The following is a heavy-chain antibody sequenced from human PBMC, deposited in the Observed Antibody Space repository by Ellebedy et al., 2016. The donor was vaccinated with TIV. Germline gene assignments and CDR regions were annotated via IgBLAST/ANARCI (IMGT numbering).Heavy chain of an antibody. CDR1: GGSISSYY. V-gene: IGHV4-59*01. CDR2: IYYSGST. CDR3: ARASDLDYYYGMDV. Sequence: MPSETLSLTCTVSGGSISSYYWSWIRQPPGKGLEWIGYIYYSGSTNYNPSLKSRVTISVDTSKNQFSLKLSSVTAADTAVYYCARASDLDYYYGMDVWGQGTTVTVSS. J-gene: IGHJ6*02.